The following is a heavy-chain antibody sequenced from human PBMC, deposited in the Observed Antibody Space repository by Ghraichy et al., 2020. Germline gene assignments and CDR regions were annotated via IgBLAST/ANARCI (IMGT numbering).Heavy chain of an antibody. CDR3: ASRSSSQPGFDP. J-gene: IGHJ5*02. V-gene: IGHV3-74*01. CDR2: INSDGSST. D-gene: IGHD6-13*01. CDR1: GFTFSRYW. Sequence: GGSLRLSCAASGFTFSRYWMHWVRQAPGKGLVWVSRINSDGSSTSYADSVKGRFTISRDNAKNTLYLQMNSLRAEDTAVYYCASRSSSQPGFDPWGQGTLVTVSS.